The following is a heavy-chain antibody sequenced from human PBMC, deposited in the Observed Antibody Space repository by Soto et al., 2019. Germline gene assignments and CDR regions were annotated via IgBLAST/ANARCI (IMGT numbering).Heavy chain of an antibody. CDR2: ISYDGSNK. CDR1: GFTFSSYA. Sequence: GGSLRLSCSASGFTFSSYAMSWVRQAPGKGLEWVAVISYDGSNKYYADSVKGRFTISRDNSKNTLYLQMNSLRAEDTAVYYCAKDKYGYSSSSSDYWGQRTLVTVSS. CDR3: AKDKYGYSSSSSDY. V-gene: IGHV3-30*18. D-gene: IGHD6-6*01. J-gene: IGHJ4*02.